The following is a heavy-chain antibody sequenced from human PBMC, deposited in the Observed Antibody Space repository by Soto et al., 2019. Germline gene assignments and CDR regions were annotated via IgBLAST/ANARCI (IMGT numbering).Heavy chain of an antibody. V-gene: IGHV4-30-4*01. CDR1: GGSISSGDYY. CDR2: IYYSGST. J-gene: IGHJ5*02. D-gene: IGHD2-2*01. Sequence: SETLSLTCTVSGGSISSGDYYLSWIRQPPGKGLEWIGYIYYSGSTYYNPSLKSRVTISVDTSKNQFSLKLSSVTAADTAVYYCARQLDIVVVPAALSAWFDPWGQGTLVTVSS. CDR3: ARQLDIVVVPAALSAWFDP.